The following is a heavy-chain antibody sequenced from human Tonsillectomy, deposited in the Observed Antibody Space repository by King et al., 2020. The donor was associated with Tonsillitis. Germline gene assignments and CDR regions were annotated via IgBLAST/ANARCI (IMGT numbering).Heavy chain of an antibody. CDR1: GGSISSSSYY. Sequence: LQLQESGPGLVKPSETLSLTCTVSGGSISSSSYYWGWIRQPPGKGLEWIGSIYYSGSTYYNPSLKSRVTISVDPSENQFSLKLSSVTAAVTAVYYCARLDRGGDWFDPWGQGTLVTVSS. D-gene: IGHD1-14*01. V-gene: IGHV4-39*01. CDR3: ARLDRGGDWFDP. J-gene: IGHJ5*02. CDR2: IYYSGST.